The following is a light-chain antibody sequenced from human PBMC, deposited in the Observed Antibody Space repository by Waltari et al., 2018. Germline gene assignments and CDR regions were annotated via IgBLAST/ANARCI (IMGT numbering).Light chain of an antibody. CDR1: TGTVSNDFY. CDR3: LLYYGGTWV. V-gene: IGLV7-43*01. CDR2: SST. Sequence: QIVVTQEPSVTVSPGGTVTLTCASSTGTVSNDFYPTWFQHKPGQAPRSLIHSSTGKHSWTPARFSGSLLGGKAHLTLSGVQPEDEADYYCLLYYGGTWVFGGGTKLTVL. J-gene: IGLJ3*02.